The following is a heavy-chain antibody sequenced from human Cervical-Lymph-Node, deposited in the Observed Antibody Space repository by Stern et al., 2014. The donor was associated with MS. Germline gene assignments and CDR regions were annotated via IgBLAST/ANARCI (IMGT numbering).Heavy chain of an antibody. J-gene: IGHJ4*02. D-gene: IGHD3-3*01. Sequence: QLVQSGAEVKKPGASVRVSCKASGYTFTNYDINWVRQAPGQGLEWMGWMNPNTGDTGHAQKFQGRITMTRNTSMSTAYMDLSSLKSEDTATYYCARTYELDYWGQGTLVVVSS. CDR2: MNPNTGDT. CDR3: ARTYELDY. CDR1: GYTFTNYD. V-gene: IGHV1-8*01.